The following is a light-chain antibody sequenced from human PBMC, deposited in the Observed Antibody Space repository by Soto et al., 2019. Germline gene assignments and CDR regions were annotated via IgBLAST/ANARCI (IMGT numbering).Light chain of an antibody. J-gene: IGKJ1*01. CDR2: TAS. Sequence: DIQMTQSPSAMSASVGDRVTITCRASQGISNYLAWFQQKPGKVPQRLIFTASSLQSGVPSRFSGSGSGTEFTLTISSLQPEDSATYYCLQHNSYPWTFGQGTKVEIK. CDR3: LQHNSYPWT. V-gene: IGKV1-17*03. CDR1: QGISNY.